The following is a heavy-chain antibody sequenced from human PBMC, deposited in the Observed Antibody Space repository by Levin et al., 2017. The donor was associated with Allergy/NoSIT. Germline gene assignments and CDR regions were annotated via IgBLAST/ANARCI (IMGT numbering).Heavy chain of an antibody. Sequence: GASVKVSCAASGFTFSTYSMNWVRQAPGKGLEWVSYISSSSGTIYYADSVKGRFTISRDNAKNSLYLQMNSLRAEDTAVYYCARRWNDFDYWGQGTLVTVSS. CDR2: ISSSSGTI. D-gene: IGHD1-1*01. V-gene: IGHV3-48*01. CDR3: ARRWNDFDY. J-gene: IGHJ4*02. CDR1: GFTFSTYS.